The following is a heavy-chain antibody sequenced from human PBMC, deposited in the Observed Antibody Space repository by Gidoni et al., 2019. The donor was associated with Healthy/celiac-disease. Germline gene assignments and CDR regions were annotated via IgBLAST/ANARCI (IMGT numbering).Heavy chain of an antibody. CDR3: ARAPQSGFGLTHYYYYGMDV. Sequence: QVQLQQWGAGLLKPSETLSLTCAVYGGSFSGYYWRWIRQPPGKGLEWIGEINHSGSTNYNPSLKSRVTISVDTSKNQFSLKLSSVTAADTAVYYCARAPQSGFGLTHYYYYGMDVWGQGTTVTVSS. J-gene: IGHJ6*02. V-gene: IGHV4-34*01. D-gene: IGHD3-16*01. CDR2: INHSGST. CDR1: GGSFSGYY.